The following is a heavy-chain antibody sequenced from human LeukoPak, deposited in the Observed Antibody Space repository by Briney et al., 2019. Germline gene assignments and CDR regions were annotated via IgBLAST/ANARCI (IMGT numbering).Heavy chain of an antibody. V-gene: IGHV3-11*01. J-gene: IGHJ4*02. CDR2: ISSSGSTI. Sequence: GGSLRLSCAASGFTFSDYYMSWIRQAPGKGLEWVSYISSSGSTIYYADSVKGRFTVSRDNAKNSLYLQMNSLRAEDTAVYYCARFVYYYDSSGYWDYWGQGTLVTVSS. D-gene: IGHD3-22*01. CDR1: GFTFSDYY. CDR3: ARFVYYYDSSGYWDY.